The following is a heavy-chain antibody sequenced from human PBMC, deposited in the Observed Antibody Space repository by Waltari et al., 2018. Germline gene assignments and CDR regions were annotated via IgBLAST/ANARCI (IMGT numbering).Heavy chain of an antibody. CDR2: ISGSGGNT. CDR1: GFTFSSYA. V-gene: IGHV3-23*01. D-gene: IGHD6-13*01. CDR3: VIRSRAADGKGYFDY. Sequence: EVQLLESGGGLVQPGGSLRLSCAASGFTFSSYAMSRVRQASGKGLDWVSRISGSGGNTYYADSVKGRFTISRDNSKNTLYLQMNSLRVDDTAVYYCVIRSRAADGKGYFDYWGQGTQVTVSS. J-gene: IGHJ4*02.